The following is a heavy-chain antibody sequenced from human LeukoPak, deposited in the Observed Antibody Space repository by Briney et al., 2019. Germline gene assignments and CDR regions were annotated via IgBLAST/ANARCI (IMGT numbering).Heavy chain of an antibody. CDR3: TTWVGAHFDF. CDR1: GFTFSNYA. D-gene: IGHD1-26*01. J-gene: IGHJ4*02. V-gene: IGHV3-23*01. Sequence: GESLRLSCAASGFTFSNYAMHWVRQAPGKGLEWVSTIDGPTFRTHYADSVMGRFTISRDNSKNTLYLQMNSLRAEDTAVYFCTTWVGAHFDFRGQGTLVTVSS. CDR2: IDGPTFRT.